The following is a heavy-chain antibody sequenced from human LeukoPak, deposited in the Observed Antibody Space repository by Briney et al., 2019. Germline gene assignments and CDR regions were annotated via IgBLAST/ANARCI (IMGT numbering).Heavy chain of an antibody. D-gene: IGHD6-19*01. CDR3: AKQSYSSAGGPY. Sequence: GGSLRLSCAASGFTFRSYSMNWVRQAPGKGLEWVSSISTSSSYMYYVDSVKGRFTISRDNAKNSLYLQMNSLRAEDTAVYYCAKQSYSSAGGPYWGQGTLVTVSS. CDR1: GFTFRSYS. V-gene: IGHV3-21*04. J-gene: IGHJ4*02. CDR2: ISTSSSYM.